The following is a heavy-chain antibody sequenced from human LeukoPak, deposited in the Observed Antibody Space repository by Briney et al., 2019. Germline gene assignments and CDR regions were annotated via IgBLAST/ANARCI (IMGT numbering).Heavy chain of an antibody. V-gene: IGHV3-30-3*01. CDR3: AREHDSGRWLQSRVYGMDV. D-gene: IGHD5-24*01. J-gene: IGHJ6*02. CDR1: GFTFSSYA. CDR2: ISYDGSNK. Sequence: GGSLRLSCAASGFTFSSYAMHWVRQAPGKGLEWVAVISYDGSNKYYADSVKGRFTISRDNAKNSLYLQMNSLRAEDTAVYYCAREHDSGRWLQSRVYGMDVWGQGTTVTVSS.